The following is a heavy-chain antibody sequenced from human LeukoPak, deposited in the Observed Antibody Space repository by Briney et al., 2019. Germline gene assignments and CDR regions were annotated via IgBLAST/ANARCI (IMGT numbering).Heavy chain of an antibody. CDR3: ARHFPQQPVEDDY. CDR2: IYYSGST. V-gene: IGHV4-39*01. D-gene: IGHD6-13*01. J-gene: IGHJ4*02. Sequence: SEALSPTCTVSGGSISSSSYYWGWIRQPPGKGLEWIGSIYYSGSTYYNPSLKSRVTISVDTSKNQFSLKLSSVTAADTAVYYCARHFPQQPVEDDYWGQGTLVTVSS. CDR1: GGSISSSSYY.